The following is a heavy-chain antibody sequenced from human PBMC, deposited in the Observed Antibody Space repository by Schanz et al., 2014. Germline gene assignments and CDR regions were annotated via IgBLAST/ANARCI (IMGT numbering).Heavy chain of an antibody. J-gene: IGHJ6*02. Sequence: QVQLQEAGPGLVKPAETLSLTCTVSGGSISSSGYYWGWIRQPPGNGLEWIGSIYYSGSTYYNPSLRTRVTISIDTPKNQSPRRLTCVTAADTAVYYCYGMDVWGQGTTVTVSS. CDR3: YGMDV. V-gene: IGHV4-39*03. CDR2: IYYSGST. CDR1: GGSISSSGYY.